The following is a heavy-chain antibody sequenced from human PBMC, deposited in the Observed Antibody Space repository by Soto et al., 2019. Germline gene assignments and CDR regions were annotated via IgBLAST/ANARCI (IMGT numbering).Heavy chain of an antibody. CDR2: MNSDGSTT. CDR3: ATAEVDY. Sequence: GGSMGISCAVSGFTFEIHWVHWVRQAPGKGLEWVSRMNSDGSTTDYADSVKGRFTVSRDNAKNTLYLQMNSLRAEDTAVYYCATAEVDYRGPGTLVTVSS. CDR1: GFTFEIHW. V-gene: IGHV3-74*01. J-gene: IGHJ4*02.